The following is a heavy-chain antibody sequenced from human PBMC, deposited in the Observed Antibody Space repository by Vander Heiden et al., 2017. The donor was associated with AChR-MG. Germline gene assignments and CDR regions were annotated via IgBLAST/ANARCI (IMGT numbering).Heavy chain of an antibody. CDR2: IIPIFGTA. J-gene: IGHJ5*02. V-gene: IGHV1-69*01. Sequence: QVQLVQSGAEVKKPGSSVKVSCKASGGTFSSYAISWVRQAPGQGLEWMGGIIPIFGTANYAQKFQGRVTMTADESTSTAYMELSSLRSEDTAVYYCARADYDILTGYSGWCCDGWFDPWGQGTLVTVSS. CDR3: ARADYDILTGYSGWCCDGWFDP. D-gene: IGHD3-9*01. CDR1: GGTFSSYA.